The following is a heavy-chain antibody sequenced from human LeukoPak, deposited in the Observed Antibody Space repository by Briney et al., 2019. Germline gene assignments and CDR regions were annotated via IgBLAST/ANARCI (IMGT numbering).Heavy chain of an antibody. Sequence: GGSLRLSCAASGFTFSSYEMNWVRQAPGKGLEWVSYISSSGSTIYYADSVKGRFTISRDNAKNSLYLQMHSLRAEDTAVYYCAKGESGTRPIMITFGGVIVSWGQGTLVTVSS. V-gene: IGHV3-48*03. D-gene: IGHD3-16*02. CDR1: GFTFSSYE. CDR2: ISSSGSTI. J-gene: IGHJ5*02. CDR3: AKGESGTRPIMITFGGVIVS.